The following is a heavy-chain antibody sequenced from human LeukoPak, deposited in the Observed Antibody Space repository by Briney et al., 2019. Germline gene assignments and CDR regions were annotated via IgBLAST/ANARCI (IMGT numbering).Heavy chain of an antibody. D-gene: IGHD6-13*01. Sequence: SETLSLTCAVYGGSFSGYYWSWIRQPPGKGLEWIGEINHSGSTNYNPSLKSRVTISVDTSENQFSLKLSSVTAADTAVYYCARGLQLVPDYFDYWGQGTLVTVSS. CDR1: GGSFSGYY. J-gene: IGHJ4*02. V-gene: IGHV4-34*01. CDR3: ARGLQLVPDYFDY. CDR2: INHSGST.